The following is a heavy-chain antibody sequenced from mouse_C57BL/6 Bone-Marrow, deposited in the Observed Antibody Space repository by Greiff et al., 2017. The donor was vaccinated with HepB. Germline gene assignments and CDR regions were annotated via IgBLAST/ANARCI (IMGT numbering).Heavy chain of an antibody. CDR1: GYTFTSYW. CDR2: IDPSDSET. J-gene: IGHJ2*01. V-gene: IGHV1-61*01. Sequence: QVQLQQPGAELVRPGSSVKLSCKASGYTFTSYWMDWVKQSPGQGLEWIGNIDPSDSETHYNQKFKDKATLTVDKSSSTAYMQLSSLTSEDSAVYYCARSITTVVAGDYFDYWGQGTTLTVSS. CDR3: ARSITTVVAGDYFDY. D-gene: IGHD1-1*01.